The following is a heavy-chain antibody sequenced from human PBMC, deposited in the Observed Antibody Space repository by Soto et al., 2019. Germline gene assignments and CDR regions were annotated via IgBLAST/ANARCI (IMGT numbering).Heavy chain of an antibody. J-gene: IGHJ4*02. V-gene: IGHV1-69*10. CDR1: GGTFSTQT. CDR3: ASNLPNNDASAGYSAF. D-gene: IGHD3-22*01. Sequence: GASVKVSCKVSGGTFSTQTINWVRQAPGQGLEWLGGIIPILRKANYAQKFQGRVTILADRSTSTGYMELSSLRSEDTAVYYCASNLPNNDASAGYSAFWGQGTQVTASS. CDR2: IIPILRKA.